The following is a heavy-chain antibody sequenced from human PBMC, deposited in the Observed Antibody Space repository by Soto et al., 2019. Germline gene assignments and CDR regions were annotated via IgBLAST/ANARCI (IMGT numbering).Heavy chain of an antibody. J-gene: IGHJ4*02. V-gene: IGHV4-59*01. CDR1: GVSISSYY. CDR2: IYYSGST. Sequence: SETLSLTCTVSGVSISSYYWSWIRQPPGKGLEWIGYIYYSGSTNYNPSLTSRVTISVDTSKKQFSLKLSSVTAADTAVYYCARAFAGTDYFDYWGQGTLVTVSS. CDR3: ARAFAGTDYFDY.